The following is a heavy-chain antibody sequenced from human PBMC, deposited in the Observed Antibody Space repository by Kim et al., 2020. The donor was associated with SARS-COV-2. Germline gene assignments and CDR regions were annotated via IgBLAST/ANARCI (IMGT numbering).Heavy chain of an antibody. Sequence: GGSLRLSCAASGFTFSSYSMNWARQAPGKGLEWVSSISSSSSYIYYADSVKGRFTISRDNAKNSLYLQMNSLRAEDTAVYYCARSARIAARFGYFQHWGQGTLVTVSS. CDR2: ISSSSSYI. CDR3: ARSARIAARFGYFQH. J-gene: IGHJ1*01. D-gene: IGHD6-6*01. V-gene: IGHV3-21*01. CDR1: GFTFSSYS.